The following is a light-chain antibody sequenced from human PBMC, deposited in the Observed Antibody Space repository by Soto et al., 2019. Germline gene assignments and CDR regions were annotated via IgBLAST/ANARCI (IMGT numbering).Light chain of an antibody. CDR2: GAS. CDR1: QSVSSSY. V-gene: IGKV3-20*01. CDR3: QQYCSSLLT. Sequence: EIVLTQSPGTLSLSPGERATLSCRASQSVSSSYLAWYQQKPGQAPRLLIYGASSRATGIPDRFSGSGSGTDFTLTINRLEPEDFAVYYCQQYCSSLLTFGGGTKVEIK. J-gene: IGKJ4*01.